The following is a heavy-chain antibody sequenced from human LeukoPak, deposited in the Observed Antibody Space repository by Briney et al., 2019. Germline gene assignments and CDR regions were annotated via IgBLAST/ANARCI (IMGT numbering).Heavy chain of an antibody. CDR3: ARDLGQYYDTSDNWFDP. J-gene: IGHJ5*02. Sequence: GGSLRLSCAASGFTFSNYWMHWVRQAPGKGLVWVSRINSDGINTSYAGSVKGRFTISRDNAKNTLNLQMNSLRAEDTAVYYCARDLGQYYDTSDNWFDPWGQGTLVTVSS. CDR1: GFTFSNYW. CDR2: INSDGINT. V-gene: IGHV3-74*01. D-gene: IGHD3-22*01.